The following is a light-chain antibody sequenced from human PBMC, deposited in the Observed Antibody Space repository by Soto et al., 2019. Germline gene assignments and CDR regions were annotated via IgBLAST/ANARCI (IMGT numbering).Light chain of an antibody. V-gene: IGKV1-39*01. CDR1: ESIGSH. CDR2: AIS. Sequence: DIQMTQSPSSLSASVGDRVTITCRASESIGSHLNWYQQKPGQAPKVLIYAISFLQSGVPSRFSGSGSGTDFTLTISSLQPEDFATYYCQQSYSAPQFTFGPGTKVDIK. CDR3: QQSYSAPQFT. J-gene: IGKJ3*01.